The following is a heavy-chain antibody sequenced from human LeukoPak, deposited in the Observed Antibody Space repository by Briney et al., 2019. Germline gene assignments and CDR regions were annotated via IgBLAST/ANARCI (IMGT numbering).Heavy chain of an antibody. D-gene: IGHD1-26*01. Sequence: GGSLRLSCAASGFTFSSYEMNWVRQAPGKGLEWVGFIRSKAYGGTTEYAASVKGRFTISRDDSKSIAYLQMNSLKTEDTAVYYCTRGRRATHDYWGQGTLVTVSS. CDR1: GFTFSSYE. J-gene: IGHJ4*02. CDR2: IRSKAYGGTT. CDR3: TRGRRATHDY. V-gene: IGHV3-49*04.